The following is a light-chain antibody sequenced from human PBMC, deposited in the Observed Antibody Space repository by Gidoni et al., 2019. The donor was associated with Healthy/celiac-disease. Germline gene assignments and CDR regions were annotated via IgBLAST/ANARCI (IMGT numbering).Light chain of an antibody. CDR3: QQSYSTPRT. V-gene: IGKV1-39*01. CDR1: QSISSY. Sequence: DIQMTQSPSSLSASVGDRVTITCRASQSISSYLNWYQQKPGKAPQLLSYAASSLQSVVPSRFSGSGSGTDFTLTISSLQPEDFATYYCQQSYSTPRTFGQGTKVEIK. J-gene: IGKJ1*01. CDR2: AAS.